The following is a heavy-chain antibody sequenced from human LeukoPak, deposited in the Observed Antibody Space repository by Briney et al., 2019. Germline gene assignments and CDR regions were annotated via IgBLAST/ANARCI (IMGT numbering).Heavy chain of an antibody. Sequence: GGSLRLSCAASGFTFDGYAMHWVRQAPGKGLEWVSGISWNSGSIGYADSVKGRFTISRDNAKNSLYLQMNSLRAEDTALYYCAKDHCSSTSCYTFDYWGQGTLVTVSS. CDR3: AKDHCSSTSCYTFDY. CDR2: ISWNSGSI. D-gene: IGHD2-2*02. J-gene: IGHJ4*02. CDR1: GFTFDGYA. V-gene: IGHV3-9*01.